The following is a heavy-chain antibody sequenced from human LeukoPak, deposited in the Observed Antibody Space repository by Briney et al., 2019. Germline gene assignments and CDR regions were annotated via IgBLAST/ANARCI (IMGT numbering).Heavy chain of an antibody. Sequence: SVRVSCKASGGTFSSYAISWVRQAPGQGLEWMGGIIPIFGTANYAQKFQGRVTITADESTSTAYMELSSLRSEDTAVYYCAGTGTKTYYYDSSGYYYDWGQGTLVTVSS. CDR3: AGTGTKTYYYDSSGYYYD. V-gene: IGHV1-69*13. CDR1: GGTFSSYA. J-gene: IGHJ4*02. CDR2: IIPIFGTA. D-gene: IGHD3-22*01.